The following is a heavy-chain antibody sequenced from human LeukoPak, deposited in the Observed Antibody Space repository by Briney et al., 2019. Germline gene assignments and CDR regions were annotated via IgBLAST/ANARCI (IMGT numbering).Heavy chain of an antibody. CDR1: GGSISSSSYY. CDR3: ARVLATAAGH. D-gene: IGHD4-17*01. V-gene: IGHV4-39*07. CDR2: IYYSGST. J-gene: IGHJ4*02. Sequence: SETLSLTCTVSGGSISSSSYYWGWIRQPPGEGLEWIGSIYYSGSTYYNPSLKSRVTISVDTSKNQFSLKLSSVTAADTAVYYCARVLATAAGHWGQGTLVTVSS.